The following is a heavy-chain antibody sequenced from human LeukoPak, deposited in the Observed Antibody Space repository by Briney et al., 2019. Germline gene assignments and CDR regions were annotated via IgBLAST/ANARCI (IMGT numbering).Heavy chain of an antibody. CDR2: IDSKGGGI. Sequence: GGSLRLSCIVSGFTFSRYAMSWVRQVPGKGLEWVSAIDSKGGGIYYADSVKGRFTISRDNSKNTLSLQMISLRAEDTAVYYCARFYGGNSDGAFDIWGQGTMVTVSS. J-gene: IGHJ3*02. D-gene: IGHD4-23*01. CDR3: ARFYGGNSDGAFDI. V-gene: IGHV3-23*01. CDR1: GFTFSRYA.